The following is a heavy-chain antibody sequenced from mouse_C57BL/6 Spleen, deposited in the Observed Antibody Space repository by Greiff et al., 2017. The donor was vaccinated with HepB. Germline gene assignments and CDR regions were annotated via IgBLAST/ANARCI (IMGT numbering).Heavy chain of an antibody. CDR2: IYPRRGNT. CDR1: GYTFTSYG. CDR3: AREDYDPFAY. V-gene: IGHV1-81*01. Sequence: QVQLKQSGAELARPGASVKLSCKASGYTFTSYGISWVKQRTGQGLEWIGEIYPRRGNTYYNEKFKGKATLTADKSSSTAYMELRSLTSEDSAVYFCAREDYDPFAYWGQGTLVTVSA. D-gene: IGHD2-4*01. J-gene: IGHJ3*01.